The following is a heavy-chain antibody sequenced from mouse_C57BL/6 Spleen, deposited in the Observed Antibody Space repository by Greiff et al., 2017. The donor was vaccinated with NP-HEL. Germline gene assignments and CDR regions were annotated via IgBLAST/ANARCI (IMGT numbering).Heavy chain of an antibody. J-gene: IGHJ3*01. CDR1: GFTFSSYA. Sequence: EVQLVESGEGLVKPGGSLKLSCAASGFTFSSYAMSWVRQTPEKRLEWVAYISSGGDYIYYADTVKGRFTISRDNARNTLYLQMSSLKSEDTAMYYCTRATAQATGFADWGQGTLVTVSA. V-gene: IGHV5-9-1*02. CDR2: ISSGGDYI. D-gene: IGHD3-2*02. CDR3: TRATAQATGFAD.